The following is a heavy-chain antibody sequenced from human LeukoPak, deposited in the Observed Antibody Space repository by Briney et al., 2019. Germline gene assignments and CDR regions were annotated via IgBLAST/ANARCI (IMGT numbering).Heavy chain of an antibody. CDR3: ARADPFWSGYFQPSYYGMDV. V-gene: IGHV3-74*01. CDR1: GFTFSSYW. Sequence: GGSLRLSCAASGFTFSSYWMHWVRQAPGKGLVWASRINSDGSSTSYADSVKGRFTISRDNAKNTLYLQMNSLRAEDTAVYYCARADPFWSGYFQPSYYGMDVWGQGTTVTVSS. CDR2: INSDGSST. J-gene: IGHJ6*02. D-gene: IGHD3-3*01.